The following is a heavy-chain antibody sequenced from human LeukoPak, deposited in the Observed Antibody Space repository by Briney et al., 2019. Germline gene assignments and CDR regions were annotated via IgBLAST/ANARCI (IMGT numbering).Heavy chain of an antibody. CDR3: ARGSWHSGSYYLDY. CDR1: GGSISSYY. CDR2: IYYSGST. Sequence: PSETLSLTCTVSGGSISSYYWSWIRQPPGKGLEWIGYIYYSGSTNYNPSLKSRVTISVDTSKNQFSLKLSSVTAADTAVYYCARGSWHSGSYYLDYWGQGTLVTVSS. J-gene: IGHJ4*02. V-gene: IGHV4-59*01. D-gene: IGHD1-26*01.